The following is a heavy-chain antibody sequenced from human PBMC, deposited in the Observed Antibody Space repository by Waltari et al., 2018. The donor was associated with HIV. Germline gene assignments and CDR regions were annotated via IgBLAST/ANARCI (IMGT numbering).Heavy chain of an antibody. Sequence: QVQLQESGPGLVKPSETLSPTCAVSGYSISSGYYWGWIRRPPGKGREWLGSLYHSGDTYYNPSPKSQISLSQDTSKTHSPRRLGSVTAADTAVYFCARAVLRYFDNCFDPWAREPWLPS. CDR3: ARAVLRYFDNCFDP. D-gene: IGHD3-9*01. CDR1: GYSISSGYY. J-gene: IGHJ5*02. V-gene: IGHV4-38-2*01. CDR2: LYHSGDT.